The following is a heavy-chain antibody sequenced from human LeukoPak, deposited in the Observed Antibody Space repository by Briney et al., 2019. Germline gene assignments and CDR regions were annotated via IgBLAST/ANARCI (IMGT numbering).Heavy chain of an antibody. CDR1: GFTFSSYA. V-gene: IGHV3-23*01. CDR2: ISGSGGST. D-gene: IGHD2-2*03. Sequence: GGSLRLSCAASGFTFSSYAMSWVRQAPGKGLEWVSAISGSGGSTYYADSVKGRFTISRDNSKNTLYLQMNSLRAEDTAVYYCAKDLGYCSSTSCGLDYWGQGTLVTVSS. J-gene: IGHJ4*02. CDR3: AKDLGYCSSTSCGLDY.